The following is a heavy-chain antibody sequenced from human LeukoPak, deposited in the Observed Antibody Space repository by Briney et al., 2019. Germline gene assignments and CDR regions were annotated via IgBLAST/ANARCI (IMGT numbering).Heavy chain of an antibody. D-gene: IGHD5-18*01. J-gene: IGHJ4*02. CDR3: ATSSEGGYSYGSDIDY. CDR1: GYTFTGYY. V-gene: IGHV1-2*02. CDR2: INPNSGGT. Sequence: GASVKVSCKASGYTFTGYYMHWVRRAPGQGLEWMGWINPNSGGTNYAQKFQGRVTMTRDTSISTAYMELSRLRSDDTAVYYCATSSEGGYSYGSDIDYWGQGTLVTVSS.